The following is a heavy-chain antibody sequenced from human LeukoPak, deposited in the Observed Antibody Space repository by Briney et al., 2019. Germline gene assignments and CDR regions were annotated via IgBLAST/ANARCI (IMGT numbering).Heavy chain of an antibody. CDR3: ARGPYDSPLD. J-gene: IGHJ4*02. V-gene: IGHV1-69*05. Sequence: GASVKVSCKASGGTFSSYAISWVRQAPGQGLEWMGRIIPIFGTANYAQKFQGRVTITTDESTSTAYMELSCLRSEDTAVYYCARGPYDSPLDWGQGTLVTVSS. CDR1: GGTFSSYA. CDR2: IIPIFGTA. D-gene: IGHD3-22*01.